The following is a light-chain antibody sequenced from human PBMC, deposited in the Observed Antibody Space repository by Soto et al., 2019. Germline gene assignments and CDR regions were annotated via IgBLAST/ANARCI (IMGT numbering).Light chain of an antibody. Sequence: DIVMTQSPLSLPVTPGEPASISCRSSQSLLHSNGYNYLHWYLQKPGQSPQLLIYLGFNRASGVPDRFSGSGSGTDFTLKISRVEAEDVGVYYCMQSLQAPTFGGGTKVDIK. J-gene: IGKJ4*01. CDR2: LGF. V-gene: IGKV2-28*01. CDR3: MQSLQAPT. CDR1: QSLLHSNGYNY.